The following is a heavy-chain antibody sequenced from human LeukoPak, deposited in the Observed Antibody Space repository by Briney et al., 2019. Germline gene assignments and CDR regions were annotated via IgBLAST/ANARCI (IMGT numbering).Heavy chain of an antibody. V-gene: IGHV3-7*05. Sequence: GGSLRLSCAASGFTLSSFWMTWVRQAPGKGLEWVANIKQDGSEKYYVDSVKGRFTISRDNAKNSLYLQMNSLRAEDAAVYYCAREYCSGGTCYSGAFDIWGQGSMVTVSS. CDR1: GFTLSSFW. J-gene: IGHJ3*02. CDR2: IKQDGSEK. D-gene: IGHD2-15*01. CDR3: AREYCSGGTCYSGAFDI.